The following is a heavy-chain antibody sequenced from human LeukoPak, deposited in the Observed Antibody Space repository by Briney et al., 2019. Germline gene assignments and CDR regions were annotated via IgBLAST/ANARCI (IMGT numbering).Heavy chain of an antibody. Sequence: GASVKVSCKASGYTFTGHYMHWVRQAPGQGLEWMGWINPNSGDTNYAQKFQGEVTMTRDTSISTAYMELSRLRSDDTAVYYCARGVTGIYYYYHMDVWGKGTTVTVSS. CDR3: ARGVTGIYYYYHMDV. J-gene: IGHJ6*03. CDR1: GYTFTGHY. CDR2: INPNSGDT. D-gene: IGHD3-10*01. V-gene: IGHV1-2*02.